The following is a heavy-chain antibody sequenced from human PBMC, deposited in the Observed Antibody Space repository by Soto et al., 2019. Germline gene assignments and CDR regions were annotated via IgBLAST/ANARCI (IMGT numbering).Heavy chain of an antibody. D-gene: IGHD6-19*01. CDR3: ARERHSGWGPYWYFDL. J-gene: IGHJ2*01. V-gene: IGHV4-34*01. Sequence: PSETLSLTCAVYGGSFSGYYWSWIRQPPGKGLEWIGEINHSGSTNYNPSLKSRVTISVDTSKNQFSLKLSSVTAAGTAVYYCARERHSGWGPYWYFDLWGRGTLVTSPQ. CDR2: INHSGST. CDR1: GGSFSGYY.